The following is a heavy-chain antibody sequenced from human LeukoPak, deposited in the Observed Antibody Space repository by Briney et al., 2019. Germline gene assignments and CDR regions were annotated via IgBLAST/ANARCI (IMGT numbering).Heavy chain of an antibody. CDR1: GFTFSSYS. Sequence: GSLRLSCAASGFTFSSYSMNWVRQAPGKGLVWVSRINMDARSTSYADSVKGRFSISRDNAKNTLYLQMDGLRAEDTAVYFCAREQVLGATETFDYWGQGTLVTVSS. J-gene: IGHJ4*02. CDR2: INMDARST. D-gene: IGHD1-26*01. V-gene: IGHV3-74*01. CDR3: AREQVLGATETFDY.